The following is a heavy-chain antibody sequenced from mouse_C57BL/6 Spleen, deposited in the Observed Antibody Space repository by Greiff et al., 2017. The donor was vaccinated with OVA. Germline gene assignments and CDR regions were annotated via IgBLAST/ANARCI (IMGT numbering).Heavy chain of an antibody. CDR2: IWSGGST. J-gene: IGHJ4*01. V-gene: IGHV2-2*01. D-gene: IGHD2-4*01. CDR1: GFSLTSYG. CDR3: ARNDYDGKYYAMDY. Sequence: QVQLKESGPGLVQPSQSLSITCTVSGFSLTSYGVHWVRQSPGKGLEWLGVIWSGGSTDYNAAFISRLSISKDNSKSQVFFKMNSLQADDTAIYYCARNDYDGKYYAMDYWGQGTSVTVSS.